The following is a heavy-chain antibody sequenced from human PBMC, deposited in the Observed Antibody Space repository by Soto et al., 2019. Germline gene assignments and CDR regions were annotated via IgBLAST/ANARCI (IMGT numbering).Heavy chain of an antibody. Sequence: QLQLQESGPGLVKPSETLSLTCTVSGGSISSSSYYWGWIRQPPGKGLEWIGSIYYSGSTYYNPSLKSRVTISVDTSKNQFSLKLSSVTAADTAVYYCARHFLGGSYENWFDPWGQGTLVTVSS. V-gene: IGHV4-39*01. CDR2: IYYSGST. D-gene: IGHD1-26*01. J-gene: IGHJ5*02. CDR1: GGSISSSSYY. CDR3: ARHFLGGSYENWFDP.